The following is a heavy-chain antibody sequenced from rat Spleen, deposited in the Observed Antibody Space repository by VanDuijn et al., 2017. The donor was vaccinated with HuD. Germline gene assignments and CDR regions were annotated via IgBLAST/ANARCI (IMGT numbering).Heavy chain of an antibody. CDR3: TRHYYDGSYYHGTFDY. J-gene: IGHJ2*01. CDR2: IWGTGNT. Sequence: QVQLKESGPGLVQPSQTLSLTCTVSGFSLSSHGVIWVRQPPGKGLEWMGRIWGTGNTDYNSPLKSRLSISRDTSKGQVFLKMNSLQPEDTAIYFCTRHYYDGSYYHGTFDYWGQGVMVTVSS. CDR1: GFSLSSHG. D-gene: IGHD1-12*02. V-gene: IGHV2-13*01.